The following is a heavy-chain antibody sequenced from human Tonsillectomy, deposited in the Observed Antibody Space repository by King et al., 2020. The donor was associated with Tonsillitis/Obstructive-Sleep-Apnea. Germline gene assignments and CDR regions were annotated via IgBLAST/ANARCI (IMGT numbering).Heavy chain of an antibody. J-gene: IGHJ4*02. CDR3: ARALYDSSGYYYYFDY. CDR2: IIPIFGTA. CDR1: VGTFSSYA. V-gene: IGHV1-69*01. D-gene: IGHD3-22*01. Sequence: VQLVQSGAEVKKPGSSVKVSCKASVGTFSSYAISWVRQAPGQGLEWMGGIIPIFGTAKYAQKYQDRVTITADESTSTAYMERSSLRSEYTAVYYCARALYDSSGYYYYFDYWGQGTLVTVSS.